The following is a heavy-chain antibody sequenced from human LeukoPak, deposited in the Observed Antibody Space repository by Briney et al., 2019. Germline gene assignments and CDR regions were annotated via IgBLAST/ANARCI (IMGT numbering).Heavy chain of an antibody. CDR1: EFVFSDYY. CDR3: AREMEGDYGSGTFFDL. J-gene: IGHJ4*02. V-gene: IGHV3-11*01. CDR2: ISDSGSTI. Sequence: GGSLRLSCAASEFVFSDYYMSWIRQAPGKGLEWVSYISDSGSTIYYADSVKGRFTISRDNVKNSLYLQMNGLRAENTAVYYCAREMEGDYGSGTFFDLWGQGNMVTVSS. D-gene: IGHD3-10*01.